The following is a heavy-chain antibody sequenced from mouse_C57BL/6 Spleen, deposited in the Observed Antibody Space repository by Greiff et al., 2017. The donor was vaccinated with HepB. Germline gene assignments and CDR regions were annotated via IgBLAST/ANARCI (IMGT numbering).Heavy chain of an antibody. Sequence: QVQLKQPGAELVKPGASVKLSCKASGYTFTSYWMHWVKQRPGQGLEWIGMIHPNSGSTNYNEKFKSKATLTVDKSSSTAYMQLSSLTSEDSAVYYCARAKGNWAFDYWGQGTTLTVSS. J-gene: IGHJ2*01. CDR3: ARAKGNWAFDY. D-gene: IGHD4-1*01. CDR2: IHPNSGST. CDR1: GYTFTSYW. V-gene: IGHV1-64*01.